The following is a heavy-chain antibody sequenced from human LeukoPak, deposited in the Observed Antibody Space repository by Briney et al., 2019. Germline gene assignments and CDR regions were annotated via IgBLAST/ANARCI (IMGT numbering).Heavy chain of an antibody. CDR1: GFPLSCYL. V-gene: IGHV3-23*01. D-gene: IGHD1-26*01. CDR3: AKEGSGSYLY. Sequence: PGGSLILSCAAPGFPLSCYLMGWVRQAPGKGLDWVSAFSGCGGRTYYANSVKGRFTISRDNSKNTLYLQMNGLKAEDTALYYCAKEGSGSYLYWGQGTLVTVSS. CDR2: FSGCGGRT. J-gene: IGHJ4*02.